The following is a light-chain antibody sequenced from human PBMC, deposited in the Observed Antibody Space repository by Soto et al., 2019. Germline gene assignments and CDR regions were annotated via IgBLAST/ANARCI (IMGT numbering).Light chain of an antibody. CDR1: DIGSKT. CDR2: YDS. J-gene: IGLJ3*02. CDR3: QARDSSTDYWV. Sequence: SYELTQPPSVSVAPGKTATITCGGDDIGSKTVHWYRQKPGQAPVLVIYYDSDRAPGIPERISGSNSGNTATLTITRVEGGDEADYYCQARDSSTDYWVFGGGTKLSVL. V-gene: IGLV3-21*04.